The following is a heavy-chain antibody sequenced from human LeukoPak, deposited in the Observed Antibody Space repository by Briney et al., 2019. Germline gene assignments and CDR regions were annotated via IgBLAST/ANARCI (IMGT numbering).Heavy chain of an antibody. CDR3: ARDAHCSGGSCYSGLVWFDP. D-gene: IGHD2-15*01. J-gene: IGHJ5*02. CDR1: GGTFSSYT. V-gene: IGHV1-69*04. CDR2: IIPILGIA. Sequence: GSSAKVSCKASGGTFSSYTISWVRQAPGQGLEWMGRIIPILGIANYAQKFQGRVTITADKSTSTAYMELSSLRSEDTAVYYCARDAHCSGGSCYSGLVWFDPWGQGTLVTVSS.